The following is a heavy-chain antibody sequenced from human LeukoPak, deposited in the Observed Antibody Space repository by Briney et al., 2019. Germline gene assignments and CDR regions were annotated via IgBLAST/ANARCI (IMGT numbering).Heavy chain of an antibody. Sequence: PSETLSLTCAVSGGSISSYYWSWIRQPPGKGLEWIGYIYYSGSTNYNPSLKSRVTISVDTSKNQFSLKLSSVTAADTAVYYCARVHDYSNYEGYYYYMDVWGKGTTVTVSS. CDR2: IYYSGST. CDR1: GGSISSYY. V-gene: IGHV4-59*01. J-gene: IGHJ6*03. CDR3: ARVHDYSNYEGYYYYMDV. D-gene: IGHD4-11*01.